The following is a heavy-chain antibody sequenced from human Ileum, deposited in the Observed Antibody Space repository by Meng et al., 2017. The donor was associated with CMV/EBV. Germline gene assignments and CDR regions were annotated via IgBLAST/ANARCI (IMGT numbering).Heavy chain of an antibody. Sequence: GGSLRLSCVASGFTFSRYWMNWVRQAPGKGLEWVANIKQDGSEKHYVDSVKGRFTISRDNAKNSLYLQMNSLRAEDTAVYYCARWGDEGGNFGFDYWVQGALVTAPQ. CDR1: GFTFSRYW. D-gene: IGHD3-3*02. CDR3: ARWGDEGGNFGFDY. J-gene: IGHJ4*02. V-gene: IGHV3-7*01. CDR2: IKQDGSEK.